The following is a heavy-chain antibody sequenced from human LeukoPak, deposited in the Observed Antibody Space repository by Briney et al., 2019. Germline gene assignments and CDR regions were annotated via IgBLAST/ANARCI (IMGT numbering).Heavy chain of an antibody. CDR1: GFTFDDYA. Sequence: GRSLRLSCAASGFTFDDYAMHWVRQAPGKGLVWVSRINSDGINTSYADSVKGRFTISRDNAKNSLYLQMNSLRAEDTAVYYCARDYYGSGSSDYWGQGTLVTVSS. CDR2: INSDGINT. J-gene: IGHJ4*02. CDR3: ARDYYGSGSSDY. V-gene: IGHV3-74*01. D-gene: IGHD3-10*01.